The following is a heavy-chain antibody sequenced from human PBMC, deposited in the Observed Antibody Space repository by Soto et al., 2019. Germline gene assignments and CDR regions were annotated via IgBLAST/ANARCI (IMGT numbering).Heavy chain of an antibody. J-gene: IGHJ4*02. CDR3: ARVQVAYYYGSSGPYYFDY. CDR2: IYYSGST. V-gene: IGHV4-59*01. D-gene: IGHD3-22*01. Sequence: SETLSLTCTVSGGSISSYYWSWIRQPPGKGLEWIGYIYYSGSTNYNPSLKSRVTISVDTSKNQFSLKLSSVTAADTAVYYCARVQVAYYYGSSGPYYFDYWGQGTLVTVSS. CDR1: GGSISSYY.